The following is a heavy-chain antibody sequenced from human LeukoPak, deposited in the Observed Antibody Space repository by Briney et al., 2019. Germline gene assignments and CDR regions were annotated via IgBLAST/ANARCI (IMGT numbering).Heavy chain of an antibody. J-gene: IGHJ1*01. Sequence: PGGSLRLSCTASGITFSRNTMCWVRQAPGKGLEWVSAISASGGSTYYADSVKGRFTISRDNSKNTLYLQMNSLRAEDTAVYYCAKDSEYCGGDCYWYFQHWGQGTLVTVSS. CDR1: GITFSRNT. CDR3: AKDSEYCGGDCYWYFQH. CDR2: ISASGGST. V-gene: IGHV3-23*01. D-gene: IGHD2-21*02.